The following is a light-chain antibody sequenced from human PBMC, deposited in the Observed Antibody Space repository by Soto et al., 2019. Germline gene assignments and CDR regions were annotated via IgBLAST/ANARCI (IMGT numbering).Light chain of an antibody. CDR1: QSVSSSY. J-gene: IGKJ1*01. CDR3: QQYGSSPWT. CDR2: GAS. V-gene: IGKV3-20*01. Sequence: IVLTQSPGTLSLSPRERATISCRASQSVSSSYLAWYQQKPGQAPRPLIYGASSRGIGIPDRFSGSGSGTDFTLTISRLEPEDFAVYYCQQYGSSPWTFGQGTKVDIK.